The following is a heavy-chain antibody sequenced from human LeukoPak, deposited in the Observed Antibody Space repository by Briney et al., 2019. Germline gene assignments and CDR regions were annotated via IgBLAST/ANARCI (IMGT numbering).Heavy chain of an antibody. Sequence: SETLSLTCTVSGGSISSGDYYWGWIRQPPGRGLEWIGYIYYSGSTYYNPSLKSRVTISVDTSKNQFSLKLSSVTAADTAVYYCARDEGAAAGTALRYWGQGTLVTVSS. CDR1: GGSISSGDYY. J-gene: IGHJ4*02. CDR2: IYYSGST. D-gene: IGHD6-13*01. CDR3: ARDEGAAAGTALRY. V-gene: IGHV4-30-4*01.